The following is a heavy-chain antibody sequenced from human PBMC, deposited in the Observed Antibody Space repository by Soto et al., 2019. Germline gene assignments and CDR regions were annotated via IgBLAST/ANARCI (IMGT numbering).Heavy chain of an antibody. V-gene: IGHV4-39*01. CDR3: ARQSGYYTPFDP. Sequence: SETLSLTCTVSGGSISSSSYYWGWIRQPPGKGLEWIGSIYYSGSTYYNPSLKSRVTISVDTSKNQFSLKLSSVTAADTAVYYCARQSGYYTPFDPWGQGTLVTVSS. D-gene: IGHD3-3*01. CDR1: GGSISSSSYY. J-gene: IGHJ5*02. CDR2: IYYSGST.